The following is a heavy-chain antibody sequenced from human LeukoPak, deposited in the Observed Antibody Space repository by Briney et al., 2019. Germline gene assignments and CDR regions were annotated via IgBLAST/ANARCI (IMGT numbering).Heavy chain of an antibody. J-gene: IGHJ4*02. Sequence: SETLSLTCTVSGGSISSSSYYWGWIRQPPGKGLEWIGSIYYSGTTYYNPSLKSRVTISVDTSKSQFSLKLTSVTAADTAVYYCARHTRPEYCSSTSCYGAFDYWGQGTLVTVSS. D-gene: IGHD2-2*01. CDR3: ARHTRPEYCSSTSCYGAFDY. CDR1: GGSISSSSYY. V-gene: IGHV4-39*01. CDR2: IYYSGTT.